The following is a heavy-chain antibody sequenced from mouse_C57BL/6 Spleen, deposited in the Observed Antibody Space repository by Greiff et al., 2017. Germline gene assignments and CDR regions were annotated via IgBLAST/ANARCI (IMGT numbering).Heavy chain of an antibody. CDR2: ISDGGSYT. CDR3: ARDGGELLNTGLDY. CDR1: GFTFSSYA. J-gene: IGHJ2*01. V-gene: IGHV5-4*01. Sequence: EVQGVESGGGLVKPGGSLKLSCAASGFTFSSYAMSWVRQTPEKRLEWVATISDGGSYTYYPDNVKGRFTISRDNAKNNLYLQMSHLKSEDTAMYYCARDGGELLNTGLDYWGQGTTLTVSS. D-gene: IGHD5-1-1*01.